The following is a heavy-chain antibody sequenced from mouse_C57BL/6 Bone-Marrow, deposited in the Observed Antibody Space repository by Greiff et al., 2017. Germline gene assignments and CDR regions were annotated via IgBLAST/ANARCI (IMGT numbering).Heavy chain of an antibody. CDR2: IYPTSGRT. CDR3: ARSGPLGRSFDY. Sequence: VQLQQPGAELVKPGASVKMSCKASGYTFTSYWITWVKQRPGQGLEWIGDIYPTSGRTNYNEKFKSKALLTVDTSSNTAYMQLSSLTSEDSAVFYCARSGPLGRSFDYWGQGTTLTGSS. J-gene: IGHJ2*01. V-gene: IGHV1-55*01. CDR1: GYTFTSYW. D-gene: IGHD4-1*01.